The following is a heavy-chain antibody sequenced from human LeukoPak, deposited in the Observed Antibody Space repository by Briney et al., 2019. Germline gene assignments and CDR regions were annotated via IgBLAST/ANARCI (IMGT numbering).Heavy chain of an antibody. J-gene: IGHJ4*02. CDR3: AKSRSSWAYYFDY. V-gene: IGHV3-23*01. CDR2: ISGSGGST. Sequence: GSLRLSCAASGFTFSSYAMSWVRQAPGEGLEWVSAISGSGGSTYYAGSVKGRFTISRDNSKNTLYLQMNSLRAEDTAVYYCAKSRSSWAYYFDYWGQGTLVTVSS. CDR1: GFTFSSYA. D-gene: IGHD6-13*01.